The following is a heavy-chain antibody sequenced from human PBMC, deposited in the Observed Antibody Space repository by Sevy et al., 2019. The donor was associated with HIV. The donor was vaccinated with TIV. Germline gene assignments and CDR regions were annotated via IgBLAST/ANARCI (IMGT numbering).Heavy chain of an antibody. CDR2: VYYTGGT. CDR3: ARRNDFDI. Sequence: SETLSLTCTVSGGSINSEKWNWIRQPPGKGMEWIGYVYYTGGTNYNPSLKNRVTISVDRTKNQFSLKLTSVTAADTAVYYCARRNDFDIWGQGTMVTVSS. CDR1: GGSINSEK. J-gene: IGHJ3*02. V-gene: IGHV4-59*08.